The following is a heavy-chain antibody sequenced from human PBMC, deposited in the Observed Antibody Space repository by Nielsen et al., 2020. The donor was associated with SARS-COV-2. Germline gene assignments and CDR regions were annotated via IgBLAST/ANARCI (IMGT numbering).Heavy chain of an antibody. Sequence: ASVKVSCNASGYTFTSYGISWVRQAPGQGLEWMGWTNPNSGGTNYAQKFQGRVTMTRDTSISTAYMELSRLRSDDTAVYYCARGRVHVCWQNLVCEYGMDVWGQGTTVTVSS. CDR2: TNPNSGGT. D-gene: IGHD2-8*01. V-gene: IGHV1-2*02. J-gene: IGHJ6*02. CDR1: GYTFTSYG. CDR3: ARGRVHVCWQNLVCEYGMDV.